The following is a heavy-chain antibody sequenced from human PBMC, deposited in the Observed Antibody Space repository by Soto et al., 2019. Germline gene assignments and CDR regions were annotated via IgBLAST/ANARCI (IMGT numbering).Heavy chain of an antibody. CDR2: IYYSGST. CDR1: GGSISIYY. V-gene: IGHV4-59*01. D-gene: IGHD6-19*01. CDR3: ARVRSSPYYYYGMDV. Sequence: PSETLCLTCTFSGGSISIYYWSWIRQPPGKGLEWIGYIYYSGSTNYNPSLKGRVTISVDTSKNQFSLNLSSVTAADTALYYCARVRSSPYYYYGMDVWGQGTTVTVSS. J-gene: IGHJ6*01.